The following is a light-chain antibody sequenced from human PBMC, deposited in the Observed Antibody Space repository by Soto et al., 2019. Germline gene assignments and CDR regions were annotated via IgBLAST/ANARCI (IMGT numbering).Light chain of an antibody. CDR3: LQSSSFPLT. CDR2: AAS. CDR1: QSIASW. Sequence: DIQMTQSPSSVSASVGDGVTISCRASQSIASWLAWYQQRPGKAPRLLIYAASRLQRGVPSRFSGSESGTDFTLTINNLQPEDFATYYCLQSSSFPLTFGGGTKVDIK. V-gene: IGKV1-12*01. J-gene: IGKJ4*01.